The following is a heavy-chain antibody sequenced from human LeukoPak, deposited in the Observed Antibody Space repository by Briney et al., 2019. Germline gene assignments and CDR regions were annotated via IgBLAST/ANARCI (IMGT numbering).Heavy chain of an antibody. D-gene: IGHD6-19*01. Sequence: ETLSLTCTVSGGSISSRSYYWGWVRQAPGKGLEWVANTKEDGGENYYVDSVKGRFTISRDNAENSRYLQMDSLRAEDTAVYYCARRSVAGSLDYWGQGTLVTVSS. CDR3: ARRSVAGSLDY. J-gene: IGHJ4*02. V-gene: IGHV3-7*01. CDR1: GGSISSRSYY. CDR2: TKEDGGEN.